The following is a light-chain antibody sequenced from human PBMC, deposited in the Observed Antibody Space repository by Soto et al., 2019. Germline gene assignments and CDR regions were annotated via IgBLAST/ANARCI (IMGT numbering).Light chain of an antibody. CDR2: TND. Sequence: QSVLTQPPSASGTPGQRVTISCSGGSSNIGSYAVNWYQQLPGTAPRLLIYTNDHRPSGVPDRFSGSKSGTSASLAISGLQSEDEADYYCAAWDDSLNGPIFGGGTKLTVL. J-gene: IGLJ2*01. CDR3: AAWDDSLNGPI. CDR1: SSNIGSYA. V-gene: IGLV1-44*01.